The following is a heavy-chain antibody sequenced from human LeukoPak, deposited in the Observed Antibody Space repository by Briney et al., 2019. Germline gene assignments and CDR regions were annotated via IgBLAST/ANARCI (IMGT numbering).Heavy chain of an antibody. CDR3: ASLPGYCSGGSCYSPLKSY. CDR2: ISYDGSNK. CDR1: GFTFSSYA. J-gene: IGHJ4*02. Sequence: GRSLRLSCAASGFTFSSYAMLWVRQAPGKGLEWVAVISYDGSNKYYADSVKGRFSISRDNSKNTLYLQMNSLRAEDTAVYYCASLPGYCSGGSCYSPLKSYWGQRTLVTGSS. D-gene: IGHD2-15*01. V-gene: IGHV3-30-3*01.